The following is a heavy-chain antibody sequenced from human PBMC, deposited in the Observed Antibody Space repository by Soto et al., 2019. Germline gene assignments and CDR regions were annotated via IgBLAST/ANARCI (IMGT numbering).Heavy chain of an antibody. CDR1: GFTVSSNY. D-gene: IGHD3-10*01. V-gene: IGHV3-53*01. CDR3: ARDPTQYYGSGSYKYYYGMDV. CDR2: IYSGGST. J-gene: IGHJ6*02. Sequence: PGGSLRLSCASSGFTVSSNYMSWVRQAPGKGLEWVSVIYSGGSTYYADSVKGRFTISRDNSKNTLYLQMNSLRAEDTAVYYCARDPTQYYGSGSYKYYYGMDVWGPRTTVTGSS.